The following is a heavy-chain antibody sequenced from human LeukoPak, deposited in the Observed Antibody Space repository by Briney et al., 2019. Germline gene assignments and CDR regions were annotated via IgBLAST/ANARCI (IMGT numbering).Heavy chain of an antibody. CDR3: AKDRSSTWSLDF. CDR2: ISYDGSSK. D-gene: IGHD6-13*01. J-gene: IGHJ4*02. CDR1: GFTFSSDG. V-gene: IGHV3-30*18. Sequence: GRSLRLSCAASGFTFSSDGMHWVRQAPGKGLEWVAVISYDGSSKYYADSVRGRFTISRDNSKNTLYLQMNSLRSEDTAVYYCAKDRSSTWSLDFWGQGTLVTVSS.